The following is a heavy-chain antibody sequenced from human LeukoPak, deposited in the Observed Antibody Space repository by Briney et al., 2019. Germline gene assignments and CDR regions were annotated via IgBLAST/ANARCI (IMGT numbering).Heavy chain of an antibody. Sequence: GGSLRLSCATSGFTFSSYAMSWVLQAPGRGLEWVSSISGSGGNTYYADSVKGRFTISRDYSKNTLYLQMNSLRTEETAVYYCAKGPAMVRGTFDPWGQGTLVTVSS. J-gene: IGHJ5*02. CDR3: AKGPAMVRGTFDP. V-gene: IGHV3-23*01. CDR2: ISGSGGNT. CDR1: GFTFSSYA. D-gene: IGHD3-10*01.